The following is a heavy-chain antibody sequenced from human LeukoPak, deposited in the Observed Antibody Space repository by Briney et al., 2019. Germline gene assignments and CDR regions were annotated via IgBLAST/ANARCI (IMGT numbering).Heavy chain of an antibody. Sequence: GGSLRLSCAASGFTFSSYGMSWVRQAPGKGLEWVSAISGSGGSTYYADSVKGRLTIPRDNAKNSLYLQMNSLRVEDTALYYCVKSTSGEIIVVPAFDYWGQGTLVTVSS. CDR1: GFTFSSYG. D-gene: IGHD2-2*01. J-gene: IGHJ4*02. V-gene: IGHV3-23*01. CDR2: ISGSGGST. CDR3: VKSTSGEIIVVPAFDY.